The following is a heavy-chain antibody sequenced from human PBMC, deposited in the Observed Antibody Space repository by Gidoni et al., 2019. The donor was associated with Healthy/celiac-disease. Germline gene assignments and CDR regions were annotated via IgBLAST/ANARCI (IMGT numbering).Heavy chain of an antibody. CDR1: GGSIRSSSYY. CDR2: IYYSGST. Sequence: QLQLQESGPGLVKPSETLSLTCTVSGGSIRSSSYYWGWIRQPPGKGLEWIGSIYYSGSTYYNPSLKSRVTISVDTSKNQFSLKLSSVTAADTAVYYCARHRYDFWSGYYSVWGQGTLVTVSS. V-gene: IGHV4-39*01. D-gene: IGHD3-3*01. J-gene: IGHJ4*02. CDR3: ARHRYDFWSGYYSV.